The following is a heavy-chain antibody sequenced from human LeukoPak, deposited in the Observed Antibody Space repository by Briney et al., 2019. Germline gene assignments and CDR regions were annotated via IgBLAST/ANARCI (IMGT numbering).Heavy chain of an antibody. V-gene: IGHV4-59*01. J-gene: IGHJ5*02. D-gene: IGHD4-11*01. Sequence: PSETLSLTCAVYGGSISTYYWSWIRQPPGKGLEWIGYIYYSGSTNYKPSLKSRVTMSVDTSKNQFSLKLSSVTAADTAVYYCAREGVTHNWFDPWGQGTLVTVSS. CDR1: GGSISTYY. CDR2: IYYSGST. CDR3: AREGVTHNWFDP.